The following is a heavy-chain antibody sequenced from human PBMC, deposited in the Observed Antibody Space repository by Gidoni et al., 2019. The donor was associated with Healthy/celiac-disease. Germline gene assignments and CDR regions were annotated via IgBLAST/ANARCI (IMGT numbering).Heavy chain of an antibody. D-gene: IGHD2-8*01. J-gene: IGHJ4*02. V-gene: IGHV4-59*01. CDR3: AREDLGCTNGVCSPDY. Sequence: QVQLQESGPGLVKPSETLSLTCTVSGGSISSYYWSWIRQPPGKGLEWIGYIYYSGSTNYNPSLKSRVTISVDTSKNQFSLKLSSVTAADTAVYYCAREDLGCTNGVCSPDYWGQGTLVTVSS. CDR2: IYYSGST. CDR1: GGSISSYY.